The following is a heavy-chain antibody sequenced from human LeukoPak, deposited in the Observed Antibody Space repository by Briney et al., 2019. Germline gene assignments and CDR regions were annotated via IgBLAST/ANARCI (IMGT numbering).Heavy chain of an antibody. CDR3: ARDSYSGSYYVAGDAFDI. J-gene: IGHJ3*02. Sequence: TGGSLRLSCAASGFTFSSYSMNWVRQAPGKGLEWVSSISSSSSYIYYADSVKGRFTISRDNAKNSLYLQMNSLRAEDTAVYYCARDSYSGSYYVAGDAFDIWGQGTMVTVSS. D-gene: IGHD1-26*01. CDR1: GFTFSSYS. V-gene: IGHV3-21*01. CDR2: ISSSSSYI.